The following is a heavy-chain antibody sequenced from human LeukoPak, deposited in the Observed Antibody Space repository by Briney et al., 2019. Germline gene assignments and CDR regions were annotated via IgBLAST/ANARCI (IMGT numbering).Heavy chain of an antibody. CDR1: GFTVSSNY. Sequence: GGSLRLSCAASGFTVSSNYMSWVRQAPGKGLEWVSVIYSGGSTYYADSVKGRFTISRDNSKNTLYLQMNSLRAEDTAVYYCATSSFCSGGSCYSSADAFDIWGQGTMVTVSS. V-gene: IGHV3-53*01. CDR2: IYSGGST. D-gene: IGHD2-15*01. CDR3: ATSSFCSGGSCYSSADAFDI. J-gene: IGHJ3*02.